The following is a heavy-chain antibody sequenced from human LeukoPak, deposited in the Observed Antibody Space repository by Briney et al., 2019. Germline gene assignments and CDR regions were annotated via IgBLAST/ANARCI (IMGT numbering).Heavy chain of an antibody. D-gene: IGHD6-19*01. J-gene: IGHJ5*02. CDR3: ARLINPEPGIAVDGTRWFDP. CDR1: GGSISSYY. CDR2: IYYSGST. V-gene: IGHV4-59*08. Sequence: SETLSLTCTVSGGSISSYYWSWIRQPPGKGLEWIGYIYYSGSTNYNPSLKSRVTISVDTSKNQFSLKLSSVTAADTAVYYCARLINPEPGIAVDGTRWFDPWGQGTLVTVSS.